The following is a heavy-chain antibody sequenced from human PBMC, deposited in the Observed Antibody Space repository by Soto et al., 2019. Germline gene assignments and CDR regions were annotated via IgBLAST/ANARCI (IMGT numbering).Heavy chain of an antibody. CDR1: GYSFTSYW. J-gene: IGHJ4*02. D-gene: IGHD3-22*01. CDR3: ARHRQAGDSSGYYYDYFDY. Sequence: EVRLVQSGAEVKKPGESLKISCKGSGYSFTSYWIGWVRQMPGKGLEWMGIIYPGDSDTRYSPSFQGQVTISADKSISTAYLQWSSLKASDTAMYYCARHRQAGDSSGYYYDYFDYWGQGTLVTVSS. CDR2: IYPGDSDT. V-gene: IGHV5-51*01.